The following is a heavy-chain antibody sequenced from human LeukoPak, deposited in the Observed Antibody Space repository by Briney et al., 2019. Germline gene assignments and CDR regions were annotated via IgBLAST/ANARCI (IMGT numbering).Heavy chain of an antibody. J-gene: IGHJ4*02. CDR3: ARNLPAADY. CDR1: GSTLSSNT. CDR2: ISSTSSVI. Sequence: GGSLRLSCAASGSTLSSNTMNWVRQPPGRGLEWISYISSTSSVIYYADSVKGRFTISRDNAKNSLYLQMSSLRAEDTAVYYCARNLPAADYWGQGTLVTVSS. V-gene: IGHV3-48*04. D-gene: IGHD2-2*01.